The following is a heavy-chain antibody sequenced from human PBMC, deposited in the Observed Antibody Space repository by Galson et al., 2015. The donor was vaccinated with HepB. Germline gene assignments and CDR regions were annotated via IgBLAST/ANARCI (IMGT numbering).Heavy chain of an antibody. Sequence: SLRLSCAASGCTFPNYGMHGVRQAPGKGLKWVAGIWCDGSDRYYADSVEGRFTISRDKSKNTLYLDMNSLRAEDTAVYYCAIGSLGPPLIVVPAEFDAFDVWGQGTMVTVSS. CDR1: GCTFPNYG. J-gene: IGHJ3*01. CDR2: IWCDGSDR. V-gene: IGHV3-33*04. D-gene: IGHD2-2*01. CDR3: AIGSLGPPLIVVPAEFDAFDV.